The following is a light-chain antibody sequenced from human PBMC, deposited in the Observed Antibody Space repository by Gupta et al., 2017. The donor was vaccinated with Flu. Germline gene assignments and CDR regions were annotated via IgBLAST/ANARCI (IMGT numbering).Light chain of an antibody. V-gene: IGKV2-30*02. CDR2: KVS. CDR3: MHDTQGART. CDR1: QRLVHSDGNTY. Sequence: DVVITQSPPFLPVTLGQTASLPCRSSQRLVHSDGNTYLHWFQQRPGQYTRRLIYKVSNRDSGGPDRFGGRGSGNEVTLKSSRVEDEDVGIYYCMHDTQGARTFGEGTKVEIK. J-gene: IGKJ4*02.